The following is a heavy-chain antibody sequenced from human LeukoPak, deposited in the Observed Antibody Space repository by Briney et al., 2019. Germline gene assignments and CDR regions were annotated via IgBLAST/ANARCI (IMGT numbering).Heavy chain of an antibody. CDR3: ARVTLPVGYPGYYYYMDV. V-gene: IGHV3-48*01. Sequence: PGGSLRLSCAASGFTFSSYSMNWVRQAPGKGLEWVSYTSSSSSTIYYADSVKGRFTISRDNSMNSLYLQMNSLRAEDTAVYYCARVTLPVGYPGYYYYMDVWGKGTTVTVSS. CDR1: GFTFSSYS. CDR2: TSSSSSTI. J-gene: IGHJ6*03. D-gene: IGHD6-25*01.